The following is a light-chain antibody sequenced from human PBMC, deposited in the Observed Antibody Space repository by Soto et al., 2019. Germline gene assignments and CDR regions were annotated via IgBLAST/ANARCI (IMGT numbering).Light chain of an antibody. J-gene: IGKJ5*01. V-gene: IGKV1-9*01. CDR1: QGISSD. Sequence: DIQLTQSPSFLSASVGDRVTITCRASQGISSDLAWYQQKPGKAPNLLIYTASTLQTGVPSRFSGSGSGTAFTLPISTLQPEDFATYYCQQLNFFPLTFGQGTRLEIK. CDR3: QQLNFFPLT. CDR2: TAS.